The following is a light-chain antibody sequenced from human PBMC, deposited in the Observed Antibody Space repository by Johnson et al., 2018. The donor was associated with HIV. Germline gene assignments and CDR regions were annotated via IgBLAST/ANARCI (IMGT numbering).Light chain of an antibody. J-gene: IGLJ1*01. Sequence: QSVLTQPPSVSAAPGQKVTISCSGSSSNIGKNYVSWYQQLPGTAPKLLIFDNHKRPSGIPARFSGSKSGTSTTLGITGLQTGDEPDYYCGTWDSSLSAYVFGTGTKVTVL. CDR2: DNH. V-gene: IGLV1-51*01. CDR1: SSNIGKNY. CDR3: GTWDSSLSAYV.